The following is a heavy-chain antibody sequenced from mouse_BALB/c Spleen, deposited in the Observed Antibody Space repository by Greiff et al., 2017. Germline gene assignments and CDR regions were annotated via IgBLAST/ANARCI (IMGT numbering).Heavy chain of an antibody. CDR1: GYAFSSYW. V-gene: IGHV1-80*01. Sequence: QVQLKQSGAELVRPGSSVKISCKASGYAFSSYWMNWVKQRPGQGLEWIGQIYPGDGDTNYNGKFKGKATLTADKSSSTAYMQLSSLTSEDSAVYFCAREEYYYGSTYAMDYWGQGTSVTVSS. CDR2: IYPGDGDT. CDR3: AREEYYYGSTYAMDY. D-gene: IGHD1-1*01. J-gene: IGHJ4*01.